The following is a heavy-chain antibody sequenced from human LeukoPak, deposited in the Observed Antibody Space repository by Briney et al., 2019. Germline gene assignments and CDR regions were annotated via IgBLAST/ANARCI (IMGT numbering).Heavy chain of an antibody. CDR1: GFTFSSYG. Sequence: GGSLRLSCAASGFTFSSYGMHWVRQAPGKGLEWVAVIWYDGSNKYYADSVKGRFTISRDNSKNTLYLQMNSLRAEDTAVYYCAKGPIAVAGSSYFDYWGQGTLVTVSS. CDR2: IWYDGSNK. J-gene: IGHJ4*02. CDR3: AKGPIAVAGSSYFDY. D-gene: IGHD6-19*01. V-gene: IGHV3-33*06.